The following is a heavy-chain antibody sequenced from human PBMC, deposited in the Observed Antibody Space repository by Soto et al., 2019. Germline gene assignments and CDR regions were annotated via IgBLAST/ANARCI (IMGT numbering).Heavy chain of an antibody. CDR3: AKAGIAVAGTPFDP. V-gene: IGHV3-30*18. CDR1: GFTFSSYG. D-gene: IGHD6-19*01. Sequence: QVQLVESGGGVVQPGRSLRLSCAASGFTFSSYGMHWVRQAPGKGPEWVAVISYDGSNKYYADSVKGRFTISRDNSKNTLYLQMNSLRAEDTAVYYCAKAGIAVAGTPFDPWGQGTLVTVSS. J-gene: IGHJ5*02. CDR2: ISYDGSNK.